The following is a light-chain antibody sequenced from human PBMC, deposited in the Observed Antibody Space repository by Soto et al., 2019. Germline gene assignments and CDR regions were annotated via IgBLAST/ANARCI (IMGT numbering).Light chain of an antibody. CDR3: CSYAGSYTWV. V-gene: IGLV2-11*01. CDR2: DVN. CDR1: SNDVGGYNY. J-gene: IGLJ3*02. Sequence: QSVLTQPRSVSGSPGQSVTISCTGTSNDVGGYNYVSWYQQFPGKAPKLMIYDVNKRPSGVPDRFSGSKSGNTASPTISGLQADDEVDYYCCSYAGSYTWVFGGGTKVTVL.